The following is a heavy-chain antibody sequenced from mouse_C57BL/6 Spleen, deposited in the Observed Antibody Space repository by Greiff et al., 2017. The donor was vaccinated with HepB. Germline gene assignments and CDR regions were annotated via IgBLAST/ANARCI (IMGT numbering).Heavy chain of an antibody. CDR1: GFTFSDYG. D-gene: IGHD5-1*01. Sequence: EVKLVESGGGLVKPGGSLKLSCAASGFTFSDYGMHWVRQAPEKGLEWVAYISSGSSTIYYADTVKGRFTISRDSAKNTLFLQMTSLRSEDTAMYYCAGVSTNVGCYAMDYWGQGTSVTVSS. CDR3: AGVSTNVGCYAMDY. CDR2: ISSGSSTI. V-gene: IGHV5-17*01. J-gene: IGHJ4*01.